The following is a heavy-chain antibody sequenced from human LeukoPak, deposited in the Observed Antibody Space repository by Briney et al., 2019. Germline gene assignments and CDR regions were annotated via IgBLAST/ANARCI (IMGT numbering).Heavy chain of an antibody. V-gene: IGHV4-61*02. CDR1: GGSISSGSYY. CDR3: ARWNRATFYYYGSGSSGFDY. CDR2: IYTSGST. D-gene: IGHD3-10*01. Sequence: SQTLSLTCTVSGGSISSGSYYWSWIRQPAGKGLEWIGRIYTSGSTNYNPSLKSRVTISVDTSKNQFSLKLSSVTAADTAVYYCARWNRATFYYYGSGSSGFDYWGQGTLVTVSS. J-gene: IGHJ4*02.